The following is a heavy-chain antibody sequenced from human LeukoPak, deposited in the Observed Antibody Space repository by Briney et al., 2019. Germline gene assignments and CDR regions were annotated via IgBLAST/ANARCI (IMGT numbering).Heavy chain of an antibody. D-gene: IGHD1-26*01. V-gene: IGHV4-39*07. CDR1: GGSISSSSYY. CDR2: IYYSGST. Sequence: PSETLSHTCTVSGGSISSSSYYWGWIRQPPGKGLEWIGSIYYSGSTYYNPSLKSRVTISVDTSKNQLSLKLTSVTAADTAVYYCARSSWTYSHPFDYWGQGTLVTVSS. CDR3: ARSSWTYSHPFDY. J-gene: IGHJ4*02.